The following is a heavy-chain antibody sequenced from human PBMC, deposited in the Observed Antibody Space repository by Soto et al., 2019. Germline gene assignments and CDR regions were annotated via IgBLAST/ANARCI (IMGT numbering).Heavy chain of an antibody. CDR2: IKSKTDGGTT. Sequence: PGGSLRLSCAASGFTFSNVWMNWVRQAPGKGLEWVCHIKSKTDGGTTDYAAPVKGRFTISRDDSKNTLYLQMNSLQTDDTAVYYCSPGPYSYRDYWGQGTLVTVSS. J-gene: IGHJ4*02. CDR1: GFTFSNVW. D-gene: IGHD5-18*01. V-gene: IGHV3-15*01. CDR3: SPGPYSYRDY.